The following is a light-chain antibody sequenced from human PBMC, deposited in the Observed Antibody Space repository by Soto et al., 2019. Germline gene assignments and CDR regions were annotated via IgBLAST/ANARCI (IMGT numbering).Light chain of an antibody. J-gene: IGKJ4*01. Sequence: EGVITKKKDTLSVSPGERASVSCRAGQSVSSNLAWYQQKPGQTPRLLMYGASTRPTGIPARFSGSGSGTEFTLTIISLHSEDSAVYYCQQYNDWPLTFGGGTKVDIK. CDR3: QQYNDWPLT. CDR1: QSVSSN. V-gene: IGKV3D-15*01. CDR2: GAS.